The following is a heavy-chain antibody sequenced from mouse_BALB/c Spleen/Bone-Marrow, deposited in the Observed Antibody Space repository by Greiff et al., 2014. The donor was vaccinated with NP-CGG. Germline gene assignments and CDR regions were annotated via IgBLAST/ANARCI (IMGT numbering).Heavy chain of an antibody. J-gene: IGHJ1*01. Sequence: QVQLKGSRPGLGAPSQRLSITCTVSGVSFTSYGVHWVRQPPGKGLEWLGVIWAGGSTNYNSALMSRLSISKDNSKSQVFLKMNSLQTDDTAMYYCARVYLWYFDVWGAGTTVTVSS. D-gene: IGHD2-3*01. CDR3: ARVYLWYFDV. V-gene: IGHV2-9*02. CDR1: GVSFTSYG. CDR2: IWAGGST.